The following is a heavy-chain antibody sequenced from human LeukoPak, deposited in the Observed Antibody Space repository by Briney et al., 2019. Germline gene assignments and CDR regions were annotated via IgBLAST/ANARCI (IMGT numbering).Heavy chain of an antibody. CDR2: IYTSGST. V-gene: IGHV4-4*07. CDR3: ARDLVVVVPAAIPREDWFDP. Sequence: SETLSLTCTVSGGSISSYYWSWIRQPAGKGLEWIGRIYTSGSTNYNPSLKSRVTMSVDTSKNQFSLKLSSVTAADTAVYYCARDLVVVVPAAIPREDWFDPWGQGTLVTVSS. J-gene: IGHJ5*02. CDR1: GGSISSYY. D-gene: IGHD2-2*01.